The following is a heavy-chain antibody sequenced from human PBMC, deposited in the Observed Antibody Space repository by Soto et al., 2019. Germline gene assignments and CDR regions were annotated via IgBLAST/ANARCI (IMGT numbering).Heavy chain of an antibody. CDR2: IYYSGST. V-gene: IGHV4-30-4*01. J-gene: IGHJ4*02. D-gene: IGHD4-17*01. CDR3: ASFTTVNRAFDY. Sequence: SETLSLTCTVSGGSISSGDYYWSWIRQPPGKGLEWIGYIYYSGSTYYNPSLKSRVTISVDTSKNQFSLKLSSVTAADPAVYYCASFTTVNRAFDYWGQGTLVTVSS. CDR1: GGSISSGDYY.